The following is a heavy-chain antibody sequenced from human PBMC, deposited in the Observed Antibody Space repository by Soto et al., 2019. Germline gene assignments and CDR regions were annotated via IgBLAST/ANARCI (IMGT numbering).Heavy chain of an antibody. J-gene: IGHJ4*02. CDR3: AKAGVAGNFDY. Sequence: QTGGSLRLSCAASGFTFDDYAMHWVRQAPGKGLEWVSGISWNSGSIGYADSVKGRFTISRDNAKNSLYLQMNSLRAEDTALYYCAKAGVAGNFDYWGQGTLVTVSS. D-gene: IGHD6-19*01. CDR2: ISWNSGSI. CDR1: GFTFDDYA. V-gene: IGHV3-9*01.